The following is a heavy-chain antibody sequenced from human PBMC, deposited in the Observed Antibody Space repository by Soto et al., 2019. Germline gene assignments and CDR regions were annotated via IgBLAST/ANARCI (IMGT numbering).Heavy chain of an antibody. Sequence: SETLSLTCTVSGGSISSGNYYWSWIRQPPGKGLEWIGFISYSGSAYYNQSLKNRVNISVNTSKNQFSLNLIFVTAADTAVYYCATMGTPATGLYYFDYWGQGTLVTVSS. J-gene: IGHJ4*02. CDR2: ISYSGSA. CDR3: ATMGTPATGLYYFDY. D-gene: IGHD2-15*01. V-gene: IGHV4-30-4*01. CDR1: GGSISSGNYY.